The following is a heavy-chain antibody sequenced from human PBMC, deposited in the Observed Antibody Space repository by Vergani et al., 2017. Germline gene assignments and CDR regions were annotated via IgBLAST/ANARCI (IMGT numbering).Heavy chain of an antibody. J-gene: IGHJ6*04. CDR1: DSSIMTNPY. Sequence: QVQLQESGPGLVKPSETLTLTCDVSDSSIMTNPYWGWFRQSPGKGLEWSGCIHHSGDTHYNSSLKSRVSISIVSSSKFSLSLTAVTAADTAIYYCVRQRGSGGFFPSSYFYGMDVWGNGTTVTVSS. CDR3: VRQRGSGGFFPSSYFYGMDV. V-gene: IGHV4-38-2*01. D-gene: IGHD3-10*01. CDR2: IHHSGDT.